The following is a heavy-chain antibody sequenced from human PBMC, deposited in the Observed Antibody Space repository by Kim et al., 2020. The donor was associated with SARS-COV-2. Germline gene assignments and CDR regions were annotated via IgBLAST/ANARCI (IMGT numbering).Heavy chain of an antibody. CDR1: GFTFSNYW. J-gene: IGHJ4*01. Sequence: GGSLRLSCATSGFTFSNYWMNWVRQAPGKGLEWVANIKYDGSDKYYVDTVKGRFTISRDNTKSSLYLQMNSLRAEDTAVYYCTKDLDKARPAYWGQGTLVTVSS. CDR2: IKYDGSDK. CDR3: TKDLDKARPAY. D-gene: IGHD6-6*01. V-gene: IGHV3-7*01.